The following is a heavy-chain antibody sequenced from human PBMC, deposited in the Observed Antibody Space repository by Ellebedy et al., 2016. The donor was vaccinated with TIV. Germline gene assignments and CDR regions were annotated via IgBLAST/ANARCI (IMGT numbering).Heavy chain of an antibody. J-gene: IGHJ4*02. CDR2: ISSSGNTI. CDR1: GFTFSDSY. Sequence: GESLKISCAASGFTFSDSYMSWILQAPGKGLEWVSYISSSGNTIYYVDSVKGRFTISRDNAKNSLYLQLNSLRAEDTAVYYCARDHHGLSHWGQGTLVTVSS. D-gene: IGHD4-17*01. V-gene: IGHV3-11*01. CDR3: ARDHHGLSH.